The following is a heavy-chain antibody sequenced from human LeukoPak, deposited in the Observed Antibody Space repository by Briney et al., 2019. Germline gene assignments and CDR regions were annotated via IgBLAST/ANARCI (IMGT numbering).Heavy chain of an antibody. CDR2: ISSSGSTI. D-gene: IGHD3-16*02. Sequence: PGGSLRLSCAASGFTFSSYDMNWVRQAPGKGLEWVSYISSSGSTIYYADSVKGRFTISRDNAKNSLYLQMNSLRAEDTAVYYCARSSWRLGELSPDYWGQGTLVTVSS. CDR3: ARSSWRLGELSPDY. CDR1: GFTFSSYD. J-gene: IGHJ4*02. V-gene: IGHV3-48*03.